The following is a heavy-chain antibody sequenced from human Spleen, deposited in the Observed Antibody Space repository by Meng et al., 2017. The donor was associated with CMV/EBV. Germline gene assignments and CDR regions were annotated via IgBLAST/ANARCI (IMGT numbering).Heavy chain of an antibody. J-gene: IGHJ6*02. CDR2: ISVYYSST. Sequence: ASVKVSCKASGYTFTNYGISWVRQAPGQGLEWMGWISVYYSSTNYAQNLQGRVTMSTDTSTSTAYLELRSLRSDDTAVYYCAIWDCSSTACYGYYYYGMDVWGQGTTVTVS. CDR1: GYTFTNYG. V-gene: IGHV1-18*01. CDR3: AIWDCSSTACYGYYYYGMDV. D-gene: IGHD2-2*01.